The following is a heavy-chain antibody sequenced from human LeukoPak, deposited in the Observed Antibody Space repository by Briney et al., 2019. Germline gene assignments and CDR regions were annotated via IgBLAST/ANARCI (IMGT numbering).Heavy chain of an antibody. J-gene: IGHJ4*02. D-gene: IGHD1-26*01. V-gene: IGHV1-18*01. Sequence: GASVKVSCKASGGTFSSYAISWVRQAPGQGLEWMGWISAYNGNTNYAQKLQGRVTMTTDTPTSTAYMELSRLRSDDTAVYYCARVRIVGATTLDYWGQGTLVTVSS. CDR1: GGTFSSYA. CDR2: ISAYNGNT. CDR3: ARVRIVGATTLDY.